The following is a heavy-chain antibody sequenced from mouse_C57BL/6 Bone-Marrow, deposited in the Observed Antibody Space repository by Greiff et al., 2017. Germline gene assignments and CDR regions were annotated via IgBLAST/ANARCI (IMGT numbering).Heavy chain of an antibody. J-gene: IGHJ1*03. D-gene: IGHD2-3*01. CDR1: GYTFTSYW. V-gene: IGHV1-64*01. CDR2: IHPNSGST. Sequence: QVQLQQPGAELVKPGASVKLSCKASGYTFTSYWMHWVKQRPGQGLEWIGMIHPNSGSTNYNEKFKSKATLTVDKSSSTAYMQLSSLTSEDSAVYYCARKEGYDGYYRWYFDVWGTGTTVTVSS. CDR3: ARKEGYDGYYRWYFDV.